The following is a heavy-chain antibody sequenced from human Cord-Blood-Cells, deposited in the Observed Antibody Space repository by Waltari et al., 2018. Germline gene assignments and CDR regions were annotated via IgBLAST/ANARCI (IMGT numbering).Heavy chain of an antibody. D-gene: IGHD6-6*01. CDR3: AKDLDHSSSSAFDI. CDR1: GFTFDDYA. J-gene: IGHJ3*02. CDR2: ISWDGVST. V-gene: IGHV3-43D*04. Sequence: EVQLVESGGVVVQPGGSLRLSCAASGFTFDDYAMHWVRQAPGKGLEWVSLISWDGVSTYYADSVKGRFTISRDNSKNSLYLQMNSLRAEDTALYYCAKDLDHSSSSAFDIWGQGTMVTVSS.